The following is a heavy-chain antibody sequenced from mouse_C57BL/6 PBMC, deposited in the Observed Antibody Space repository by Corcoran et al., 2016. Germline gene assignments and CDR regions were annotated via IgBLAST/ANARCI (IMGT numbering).Heavy chain of an antibody. D-gene: IGHD4-1*01. CDR2: INPNNGGT. Sequence: EVQLQQSGPELVKPGASVKISCKASGYTFTDYYMNWVKQSHGKSLEWIGDINPNNGGTSYNQKFKGKATLTVDKSSSTAYMELRSLTSEDSAVYYCARNTPPLGRGYFDYWGQGTTLTVSS. CDR3: ARNTPPLGRGYFDY. J-gene: IGHJ2*01. V-gene: IGHV1-26*01. CDR1: GYTFTDYY.